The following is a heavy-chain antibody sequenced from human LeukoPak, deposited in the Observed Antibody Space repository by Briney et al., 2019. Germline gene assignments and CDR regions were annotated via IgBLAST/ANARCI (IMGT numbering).Heavy chain of an antibody. CDR2: IIPIFGTA. V-gene: IGHV1-69*13. CDR1: GGTFSSYA. Sequence: ASVTVSCKASGGTFSSYAISWVRQAPGQGLEWMGGIIPIFGTANYAQKFQGRVTITADESTSTAYMELSSLRSEDTAVYYCARVRPYYDFWSGYYTDPYFDLWGRGTLVTVSS. D-gene: IGHD3-3*01. J-gene: IGHJ2*01. CDR3: ARVRPYYDFWSGYYTDPYFDL.